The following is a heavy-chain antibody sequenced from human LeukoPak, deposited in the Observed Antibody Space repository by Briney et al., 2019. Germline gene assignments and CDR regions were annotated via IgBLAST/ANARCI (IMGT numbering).Heavy chain of an antibody. J-gene: IGHJ3*02. CDR1: GYTFTSYY. V-gene: IGHV1-46*01. D-gene: IGHD4-17*01. Sequence: ASVKVSCKASGYTFTSYYMHWVRQAPGQGLEWMGIINPSGGSTSYAQKFQGRVTMTRDMSTSTDYMELSSLRSEDTAVYYCARIHGETDAFDIWGQGTMVTVSS. CDR2: INPSGGST. CDR3: ARIHGETDAFDI.